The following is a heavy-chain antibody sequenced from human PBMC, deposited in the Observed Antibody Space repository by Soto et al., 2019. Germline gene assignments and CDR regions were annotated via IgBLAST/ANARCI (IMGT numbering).Heavy chain of an antibody. V-gene: IGHV2-5*02. J-gene: IGHJ6*04. CDR3: AHYTTDTYFDV. CDR1: GFSLYTGGVG. D-gene: IGHD1-1*01. CDR2: LYWDDTR. Sequence: QITLKESSPTLVKPTQPLTLTCSFSGFSLYTGGVGVGWIRQPPGKALEWLALLYWDDTRRYNPSLKNTPTNAKDTSENRVVLTVTDMGPVDTGTYFCAHYTTDTYFDVWGKGAPVTVSS.